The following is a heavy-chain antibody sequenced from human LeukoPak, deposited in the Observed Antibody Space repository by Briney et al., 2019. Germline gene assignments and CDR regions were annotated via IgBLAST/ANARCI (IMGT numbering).Heavy chain of an antibody. D-gene: IGHD1-1*01. CDR3: ARDRAGTLDY. CDR1: GFTFSSYD. CDR2: TGTAGDT. V-gene: IGHV3-13*01. Sequence: GGSLRLSCAASGFTFSSYDMHWVRQATGKGLEWVSATGTAGDTYYPGSVKGRFTISRENAKNSLYLQMNSLRAGDTAVYYCARDRAGTLDYWGQGTLVTVSS. J-gene: IGHJ4*02.